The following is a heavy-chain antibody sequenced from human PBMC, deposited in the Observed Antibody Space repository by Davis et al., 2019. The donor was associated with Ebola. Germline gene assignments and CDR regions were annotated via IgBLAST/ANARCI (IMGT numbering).Heavy chain of an antibody. V-gene: IGHV3-73*01. CDR2: IRTKTKSYAT. CDR1: GFSFSAAA. D-gene: IGHD3-22*01. CDR3: TTLIDF. Sequence: PGGSLRLSCAASGFSFSAAAIHWVRQAPGKGLEWVGRIRTKTKSYATAYAESVTGRFTISRDDSKNTACLQMDSLKTEDAALYYCTTLIDFWGQGTRVTVSS. J-gene: IGHJ4*02.